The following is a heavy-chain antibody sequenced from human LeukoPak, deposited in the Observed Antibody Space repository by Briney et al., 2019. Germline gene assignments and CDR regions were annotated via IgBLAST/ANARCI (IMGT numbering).Heavy chain of an antibody. CDR2: IKLDGSEI. CDR1: GFTLRNYW. CDR3: ARAGQFPYAFDM. J-gene: IGHJ3*02. Sequence: GGSLRLSCAASGFTLRNYWMTWVRQAPGKGLEWVANIKLDGSEIYYLDSVKGRFTISRDNADNSVFLQMNSLRAEDTAMYFCARAGQFPYAFDMWGQGTMVTVSS. D-gene: IGHD6-19*01. V-gene: IGHV3-7*01.